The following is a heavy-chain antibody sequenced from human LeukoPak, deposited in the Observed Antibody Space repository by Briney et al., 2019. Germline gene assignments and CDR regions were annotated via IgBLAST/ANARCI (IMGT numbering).Heavy chain of an antibody. Sequence: PGGSLRLSCAASGFSFSDAWMSWVRQAPGKGLEWVGRIKKRADGGTTNYGAPVQGRFTISRDDSKNTLYLQMNSLQLEDTAVYYYPPEGFPYGHHSLDVWGQGIMVTVSP. CDR3: PPEGFPYGHHSLDV. CDR2: IKKRADGGTT. V-gene: IGHV3-15*01. CDR1: GFSFSDAW. D-gene: IGHD3-10*01. J-gene: IGHJ3*01.